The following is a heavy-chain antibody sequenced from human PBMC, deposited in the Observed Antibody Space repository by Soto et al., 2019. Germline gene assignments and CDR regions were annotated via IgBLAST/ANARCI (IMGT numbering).Heavy chain of an antibody. CDR3: ARPYGSAFDF. D-gene: IGHD3-10*01. V-gene: IGHV4-59*01. J-gene: IGHJ3*01. CDR2: IYYSGST. Sequence: QVQLQESGPGLVKPSETLSLTCTVSGGSISSYYWSWIRQPPGKGLEWIGYIYYSGSTNYNPSLKSRVTLXXHTSKNPFCLRLTSVTAADTAVYYCARPYGSAFDFWGQGTMVTVSS. CDR1: GGSISSYY.